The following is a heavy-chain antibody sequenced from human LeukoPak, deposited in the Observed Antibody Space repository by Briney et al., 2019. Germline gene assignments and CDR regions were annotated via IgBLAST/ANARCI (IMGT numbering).Heavy chain of an antibody. CDR3: ARGRIGYCSSTSCRGWFDP. CDR2: INHSGST. CDR1: GGSFSGYY. Sequence: ETLSLTCAVYGGSFSGYYWSWIRQPPGKGLEWVGEINHSGSTNYNPSLKSRVTISVDTSKNQFSLKLSSVTAADTAVYYCARGRIGYCSSTSCRGWFDPWGQGTLVTVSS. V-gene: IGHV4-34*01. D-gene: IGHD2-2*01. J-gene: IGHJ5*02.